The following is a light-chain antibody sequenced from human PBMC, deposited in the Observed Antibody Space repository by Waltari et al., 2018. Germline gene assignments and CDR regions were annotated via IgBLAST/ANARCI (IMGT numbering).Light chain of an antibody. Sequence: DIQMTQSPSSLSASVGDRVTITCRASQGISNYVAWFQQKPGKAPKSLIYAASSLQNGVPSKFSGSGSGTAFTLTVNSLQPEDFATYYCQHYKGYSRTFGQGTKVDVK. CDR1: QGISNY. CDR3: QHYKGYSRT. CDR2: AAS. V-gene: IGKV1-16*02. J-gene: IGKJ1*01.